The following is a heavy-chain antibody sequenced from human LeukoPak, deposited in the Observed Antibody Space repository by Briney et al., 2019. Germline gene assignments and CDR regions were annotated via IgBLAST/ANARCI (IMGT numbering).Heavy chain of an antibody. CDR2: IYHSGST. D-gene: IGHD3-3*01. CDR3: ARGLYRYYDFWSGSPGGYFDY. J-gene: IGHJ4*02. CDR1: GYSISSGYY. V-gene: IGHV4-38-2*01. Sequence: SETLSLTCAVSGYSISSGYYWGWIRQPPGKGLEWIGSIYHSGSTYYNPSVKSRVTISVDTSKNQFSLKLSSVTAADTAVYYCARGLYRYYDFWSGSPGGYFDYWGQGTLVTVSS.